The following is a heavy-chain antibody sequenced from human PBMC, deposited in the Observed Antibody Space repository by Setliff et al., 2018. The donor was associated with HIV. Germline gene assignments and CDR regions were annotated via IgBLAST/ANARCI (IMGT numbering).Heavy chain of an antibody. D-gene: IGHD5-18*01. CDR3: ARDQGEYSYGY. J-gene: IGHJ4*02. Sequence: SVKVSCKASGGIFSNYAINWVRLAPGQGLEWMGGIIPIFGTADYAQRFQGRVTITADESTSTAYMELSSLRSEDTAVYYCARDQGEYSYGYWGQGTLVTVSS. V-gene: IGHV1-69*13. CDR1: GGIFSNYA. CDR2: IIPIFGTA.